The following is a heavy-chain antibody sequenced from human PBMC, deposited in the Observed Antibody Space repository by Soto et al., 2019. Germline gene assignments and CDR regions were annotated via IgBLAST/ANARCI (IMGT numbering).Heavy chain of an antibody. CDR1: GFTFSSYW. V-gene: IGHV3-7*05. D-gene: IGHD2-15*01. J-gene: IGHJ4*02. CDR2: IKQDGSEK. CDR3: ARSIVVVVAATHFYFDY. Sequence: GALRLSCAASGFTFSSYWMSWVRQAPGKGLEWVANIKQDGSEKYYVDSVKGRFTISRDNAKNSLYLQMNSLRAEDTAVYYCARSIVVVVAATHFYFDYWGQGTLVTVSS.